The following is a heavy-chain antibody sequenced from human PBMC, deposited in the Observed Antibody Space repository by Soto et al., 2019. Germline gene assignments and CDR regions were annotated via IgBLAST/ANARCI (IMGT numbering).Heavy chain of an antibody. CDR3: AKATRYSDGWGYYYYMDV. J-gene: IGHJ6*03. CDR1: GFTFSSYA. D-gene: IGHD5-18*01. V-gene: IGHV3-23*01. Sequence: GGSLRLSCAASGFTFSSYAMSWVRQAPGKGLEWVSAISGRGGSTYYADSVKGRFTISRDNSKNTLYLQMNCLRAEDTALYYCAKATRYSDGWGYYYYMDVWGKGTTVTVSS. CDR2: ISGRGGST.